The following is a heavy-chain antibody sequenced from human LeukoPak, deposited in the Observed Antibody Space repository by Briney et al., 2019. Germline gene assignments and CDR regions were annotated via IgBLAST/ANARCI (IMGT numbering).Heavy chain of an antibody. V-gene: IGHV3-72*01. CDR3: ARAGRSGSYGYFDS. Sequence: GGSLRLSCAASGFTFSDHYMDWVRQAPGKGLEWVGRSINKAYSYTTEYAASVKGRLTISRDDSKNSLYLHMDGLKAEDTAVYYCARAGRSGSYGYFDSWGQGTLVTVSS. J-gene: IGHJ4*02. CDR2: SINKAYSYTT. D-gene: IGHD1-26*01. CDR1: GFTFSDHY.